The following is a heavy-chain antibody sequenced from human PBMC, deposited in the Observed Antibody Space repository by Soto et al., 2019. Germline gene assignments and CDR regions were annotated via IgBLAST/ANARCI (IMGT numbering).Heavy chain of an antibody. Sequence: ASVKVSCEASGYTFTSYGISCVRQAPGQGLEWMGWISAYNGNTNYAQKLQGRVTMTTDTSTSTAYMELRSLRSDDTAVYYCASGDDYGDYLRFDIWGQGTMVTVSS. D-gene: IGHD4-17*01. CDR3: ASGDDYGDYLRFDI. V-gene: IGHV1-18*01. CDR2: ISAYNGNT. J-gene: IGHJ3*02. CDR1: GYTFTSYG.